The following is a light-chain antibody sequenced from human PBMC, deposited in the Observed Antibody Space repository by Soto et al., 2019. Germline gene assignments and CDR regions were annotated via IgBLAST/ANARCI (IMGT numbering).Light chain of an antibody. CDR1: QSVSSSF. V-gene: IGKV3-20*01. J-gene: IGKJ1*01. CDR2: GAS. CDR3: HQYGSSPRT. Sequence: IVLTQSPGTLSLSAGERATLSCRTSQSVSSSFLAWYQQKPGQAPRLLIYGASSRATGIPDRFSGSGSGTDFTLTISRLEPEDFAVYYCHQYGSSPRTFGQGTKVDIK.